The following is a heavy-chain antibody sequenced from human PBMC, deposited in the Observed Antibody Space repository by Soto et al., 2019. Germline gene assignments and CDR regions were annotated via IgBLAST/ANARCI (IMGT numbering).Heavy chain of an antibody. CDR2: ISYDGSNK. CDR3: ARDSSSHYYDRGEGYFDY. J-gene: IGHJ4*02. Sequence: QVQLVESGGGVVQPGRSLRLSCAASGFTFSSYAMHWVRQAPGKGLEWVAVISYDGSNKYYADSVKGRFTISRDNSKNTLYLQMNSLRAEDTAVYYCARDSSSHYYDRGEGYFDYWGQGTMVTVSS. CDR1: GFTFSSYA. D-gene: IGHD3-22*01. V-gene: IGHV3-30-3*01.